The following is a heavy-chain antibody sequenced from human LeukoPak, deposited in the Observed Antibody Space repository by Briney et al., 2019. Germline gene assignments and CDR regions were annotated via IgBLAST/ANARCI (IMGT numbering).Heavy chain of an antibody. CDR1: GGSISSYY. V-gene: IGHV4-4*07. CDR2: IYTSGST. J-gene: IGHJ3*02. CDR3: ARVGGFPLSAFDI. D-gene: IGHD2-15*01. Sequence: SETLSLTCTVSGGSISSYYWSWIRQPAGKGLEWIGRIYTSGSTNYNPSLKSRVTMSEDTSKNQFSLNLNSVTAADTAVYYCARVGGFPLSAFDIWGQGTLVTVSS.